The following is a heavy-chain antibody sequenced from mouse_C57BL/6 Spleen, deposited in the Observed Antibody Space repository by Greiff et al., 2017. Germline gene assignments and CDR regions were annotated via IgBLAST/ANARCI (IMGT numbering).Heavy chain of an antibody. Sequence: QDQLQQSGAELAKPGASVKLSCKASGYTFTSYWMHWVKQRPGQGLEWIGYINPSSGYTKYNQKFKDKATLTADKSSSTAYMQLSILTYEDSAVYYCARYDGYYYYAMDYWGQGTSVTVSS. V-gene: IGHV1-7*01. CDR1: GYTFTSYW. CDR3: ARYDGYYYYAMDY. D-gene: IGHD2-3*01. CDR2: INPSSGYT. J-gene: IGHJ4*01.